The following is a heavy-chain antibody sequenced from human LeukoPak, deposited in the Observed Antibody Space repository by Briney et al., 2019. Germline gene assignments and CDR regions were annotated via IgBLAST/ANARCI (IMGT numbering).Heavy chain of an antibody. D-gene: IGHD2-2*01. CDR1: GYTFTGYY. CDR3: VRQPAGDLVVAPGAMDV. V-gene: IGHV4-38-2*02. CDR2: LLSNDFT. J-gene: IGHJ4*02. Sequence: SCKASGYTFTGYYMHWVRQAPGQGLEWIGSLLSNDFTYYNPSLKSRVTISVDTSKSRFSLRLVSVTAADTAVYYCVRQPAGDLVVAPGAMDVWSQGTLVTVSS.